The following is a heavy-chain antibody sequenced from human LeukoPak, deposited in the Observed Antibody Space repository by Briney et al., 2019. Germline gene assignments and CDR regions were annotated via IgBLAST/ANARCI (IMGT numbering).Heavy chain of an antibody. Sequence: GGSLRLSCAASGFTFSSYEMNWVRQAPGKGLEWVSYISSSGSTIYYADSVKGRFTISRDNAKNSLYLQMNSLRAKDTAVYYCARAKGYCSSTSCPFDYWGQGTLVTVSS. CDR2: ISSSGSTI. D-gene: IGHD2-2*01. CDR3: ARAKGYCSSTSCPFDY. CDR1: GFTFSSYE. V-gene: IGHV3-48*03. J-gene: IGHJ4*02.